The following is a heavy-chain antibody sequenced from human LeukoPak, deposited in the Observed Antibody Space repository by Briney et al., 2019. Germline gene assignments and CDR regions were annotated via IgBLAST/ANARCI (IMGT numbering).Heavy chain of an antibody. CDR3: ARHEYSGSYYGLSWFDP. CDR2: IYYSGST. Sequence: SETLSLTCTVSGGSISSSGYYWGWIRQPPGKGLEWIASIYYSGSTYYNPSLKSRVTISVDTSKNQLSLQLSSLTAADTAAYYCARHEYSGSYYGLSWFDPWGQGTLVTVSS. V-gene: IGHV4-39*01. J-gene: IGHJ5*02. D-gene: IGHD1-26*01. CDR1: GGSISSSGYY.